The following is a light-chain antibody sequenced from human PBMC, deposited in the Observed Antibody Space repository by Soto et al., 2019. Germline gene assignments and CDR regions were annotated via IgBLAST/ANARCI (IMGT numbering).Light chain of an antibody. J-gene: IGKJ1*01. Sequence: DVVMTQSPLSLPVTLGQPASISCRSSQSLVNSDGNTYLNWFQQRPGQSPRRLIYKVSNRDSGVPDRFSGSGSGTDFTLKISRVEAEDVGVYYCMQGPHWPRTFGQGTKVEIK. CDR1: QSLVNSDGNTY. CDR2: KVS. V-gene: IGKV2-30*01. CDR3: MQGPHWPRT.